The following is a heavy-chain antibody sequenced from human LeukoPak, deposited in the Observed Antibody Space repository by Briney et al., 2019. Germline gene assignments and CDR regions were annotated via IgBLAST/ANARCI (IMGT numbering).Heavy chain of an antibody. CDR1: GFTFSSYW. CDR3: ARDWSPRPYDSSGYPAWFDP. J-gene: IGHJ5*02. Sequence: PGGSLRLSCAASGFTFSSYWMSWVRQAPGKGLEWVANIKQDGSETYYVDSVKGRFTISRDNAKNSLYLQMNSLRAEDTAVYYCARDWSPRPYDSSGYPAWFDPWGQGTLVTVSS. CDR2: IKQDGSET. V-gene: IGHV3-7*01. D-gene: IGHD3-22*01.